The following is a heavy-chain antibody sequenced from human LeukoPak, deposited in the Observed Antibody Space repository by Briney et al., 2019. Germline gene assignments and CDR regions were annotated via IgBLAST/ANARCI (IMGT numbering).Heavy chain of an antibody. CDR3: ARRGALWGPAAIGNWFDP. CDR2: MNPNSGNT. J-gene: IGHJ5*02. D-gene: IGHD2-2*02. Sequence: GASVKVSCKASGYTFNSYDINWVRQATGQGLEWMGWMNPNSGNTGYAQKFQGRVTITRNTSISTAYMELSSLRSEDTAVYYCARRGALWGPAAIGNWFDPWGQGTLVTVSS. CDR1: GYTFNSYD. V-gene: IGHV1-8*03.